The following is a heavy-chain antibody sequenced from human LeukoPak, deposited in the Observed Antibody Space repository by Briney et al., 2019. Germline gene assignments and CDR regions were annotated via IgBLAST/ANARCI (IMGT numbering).Heavy chain of an antibody. Sequence: SETLSLTCTVSGGSISSYYWSWIRQPAGKGLEWIGRIYTSGSTNYNPSLKSRVTMSVDTSKNQFSLKLSSVTAADTAVYYCARERGYCSGGSCYYYGMDVWGQGTTVTVSS. D-gene: IGHD2-15*01. CDR1: GGSISSYY. V-gene: IGHV4-4*07. CDR3: ARERGYCSGGSCYYYGMDV. J-gene: IGHJ6*02. CDR2: IYTSGST.